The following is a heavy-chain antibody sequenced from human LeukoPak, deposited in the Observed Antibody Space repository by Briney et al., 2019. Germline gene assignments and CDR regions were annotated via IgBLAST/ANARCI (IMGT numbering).Heavy chain of an antibody. CDR1: GFTFSNYA. V-gene: IGHV3-23*01. J-gene: IGHJ4*02. Sequence: GGSLRLSCAASGFTFSNYAMSWGRQAPGKGLEWVSGISGSGGGTYYADSVKGRFTISRDNGKNSLYLQMNSLRAEDTAVYYCAREPTTVSPPGWGQGTLVTVSS. D-gene: IGHD4-11*01. CDR3: AREPTTVSPPG. CDR2: ISGSGGGT.